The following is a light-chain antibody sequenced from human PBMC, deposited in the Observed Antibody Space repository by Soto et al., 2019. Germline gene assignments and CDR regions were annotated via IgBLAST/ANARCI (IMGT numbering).Light chain of an antibody. J-gene: IGLJ1*01. Sequence: QSALTHPASVSGSPGQSITISCTGTSSDVGGYNYVSWYQQHPHKAPKLMIYEVSNRPSGVSNRFSGSKSGNTASLTISGLQAEDEADYYCSSYTSSSTLVFGTGTKVTVL. CDR2: EVS. CDR3: SSYTSSSTLV. V-gene: IGLV2-14*01. CDR1: SSDVGGYNY.